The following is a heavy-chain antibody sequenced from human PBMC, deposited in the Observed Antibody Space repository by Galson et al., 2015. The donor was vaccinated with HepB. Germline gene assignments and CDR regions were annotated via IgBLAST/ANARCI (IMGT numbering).Heavy chain of an antibody. CDR3: ARVSRPSYYDFWSGPEYYGMDV. V-gene: IGHV1-3*01. J-gene: IGHJ6*02. Sequence: SVKVSCKASGYTFTSYAMHWVRQAPGQRLEWMGWINAGNGNTKYSQKFQGRVTITRDTSASTAYMELSSLRSEDTAVCYCARVSRPSYYDFWSGPEYYGMDVWGQGTTVTVSS. D-gene: IGHD3-3*01. CDR1: GYTFTSYA. CDR2: INAGNGNT.